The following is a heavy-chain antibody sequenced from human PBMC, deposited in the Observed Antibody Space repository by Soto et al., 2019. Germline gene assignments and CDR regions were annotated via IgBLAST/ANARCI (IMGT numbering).Heavy chain of an antibody. Sequence: QLQLQESGSGLVKPSQTLSLTCAVSGGSISSGGYSWSWIRQPPGKGLEWIGYIYHSGSTYYNPSLKSRVTISVDRSKNQFSLKLSSVTAADTAVYYCARIPHDYGDFNYWYFALWGRGTLVTVSS. CDR3: ARIPHDYGDFNYWYFAL. CDR1: GGSISSGGYS. CDR2: IYHSGST. D-gene: IGHD4-17*01. V-gene: IGHV4-30-2*01. J-gene: IGHJ2*01.